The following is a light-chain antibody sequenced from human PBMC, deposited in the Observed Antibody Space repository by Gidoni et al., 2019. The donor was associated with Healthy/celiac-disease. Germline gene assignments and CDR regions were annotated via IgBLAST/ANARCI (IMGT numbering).Light chain of an antibody. J-gene: IGKJ3*01. V-gene: IGKV1-39*01. CDR2: AAS. CDR3: QQSYSTPRFT. CDR1: QSISSY. Sequence: DIRLPQSPSSLPASLGDRVTIPCRASQSISSYLNWYQQKPGKAPKLLIYAASSLQSGVPSRFSGSGSGTDFTLTISSMQQEDFATYYCQQSYSTPRFTFGPGTKVDIK.